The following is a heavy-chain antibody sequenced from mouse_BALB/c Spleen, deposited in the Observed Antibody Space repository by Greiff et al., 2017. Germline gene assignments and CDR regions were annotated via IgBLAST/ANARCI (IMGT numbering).Heavy chain of an antibody. D-gene: IGHD1-1*01. Sequence: EVHLVESGGGLVKLGGSLKLSCAASGFTFSSYYMSWVRQTPEKRLELVAAINSNGGSTYYPDTVKGRFTISRDNAKNTLYLQMSSLKSEDTALYYCARHYGYYFDYWGQGTTLTVSS. CDR3: ARHYGYYFDY. J-gene: IGHJ2*01. CDR1: GFTFSSYY. V-gene: IGHV5-6-2*01. CDR2: INSNGGST.